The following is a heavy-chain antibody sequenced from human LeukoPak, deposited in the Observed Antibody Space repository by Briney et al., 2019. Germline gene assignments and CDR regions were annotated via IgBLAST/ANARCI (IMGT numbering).Heavy chain of an antibody. Sequence: PGGSLRLSCAASGFTFSSYGMHWVRQAPGKGLEWVAFIRYDGSNKYYADSVKGRFTISRDNSKNTLYLQMNSLRAEDTAVYYCARDQRLHRAIEDAFDIWGQGTMVIVSS. J-gene: IGHJ3*02. V-gene: IGHV3-30*02. D-gene: IGHD4-11*01. CDR2: IRYDGSNK. CDR3: ARDQRLHRAIEDAFDI. CDR1: GFTFSSYG.